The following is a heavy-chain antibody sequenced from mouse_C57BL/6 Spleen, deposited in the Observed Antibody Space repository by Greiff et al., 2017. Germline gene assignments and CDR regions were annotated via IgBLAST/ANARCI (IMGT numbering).Heavy chain of an antibody. CDR2: IDPSDSYT. CDR3: AREAYFDY. J-gene: IGHJ2*01. CDR1: GYTFTSYW. Sequence: VQLQQPGAELVMPGASVKLSCKASGYTFTSYWMHWVKQRPGQGLEWIGKIDPSDSYTNYNQKFKGKSTLTVDKSSSTAYMQLSSLTSEDSAVYYCAREAYFDYWGQGTTLTVSS. V-gene: IGHV1-69*01.